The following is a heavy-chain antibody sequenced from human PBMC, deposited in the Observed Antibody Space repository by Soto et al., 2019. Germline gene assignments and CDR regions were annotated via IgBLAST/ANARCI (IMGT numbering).Heavy chain of an antibody. V-gene: IGHV1-69*13. J-gene: IGHJ6*02. Sequence: SVKVSCKASGGTFSSCAISWVRQAPGQGLEWMGGIIPIFGTANYAQKFQGRVTITADESTSTAYMELSSLRSEDTAVYYCATVRAGPMIVVATPYYYYGMDVWGQGTTVTVSS. CDR3: ATVRAGPMIVVATPYYYYGMDV. CDR1: GGTFSSCA. D-gene: IGHD3-22*01. CDR2: IIPIFGTA.